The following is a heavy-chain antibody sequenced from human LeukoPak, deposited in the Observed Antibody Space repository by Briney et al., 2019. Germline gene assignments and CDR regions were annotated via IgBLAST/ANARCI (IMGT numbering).Heavy chain of an antibody. J-gene: IGHJ4*02. D-gene: IGHD6-13*01. CDR2: IGAYNGYT. CDR3: ARALRLGVHSSSWYAVSLGY. Sequence: GASVKVSCKASGYIFASYGISWVRQAPGQGLEWMGWIGAYNGYTNYAQKLQGRVTMTTDTSTSTAYMELRSLRSDDTAVYYCARALRLGVHSSSWYAVSLGYWGQGTLVTVSS. V-gene: IGHV1-18*01. CDR1: GYIFASYG.